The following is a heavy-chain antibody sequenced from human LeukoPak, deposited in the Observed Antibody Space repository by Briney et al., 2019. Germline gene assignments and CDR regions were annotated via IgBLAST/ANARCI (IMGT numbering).Heavy chain of an antibody. V-gene: IGHV4-39*01. CDR3: VRHDGRGGATMGAFDS. D-gene: IGHD4/OR15-4a*01. CDR1: GGSIRSSYYY. CDR2: IYDSGST. J-gene: IGHJ5*01. Sequence: SETLSLTCTVSGGSIRSSYYYWGWIRQPPGKGLEWIGSIYDSGSTYYNPSLKSRVTISVDTSKNQFSLKLNSVTAADTAVYYCVRHDGRGGATMGAFDSWGQGSLVTVSS.